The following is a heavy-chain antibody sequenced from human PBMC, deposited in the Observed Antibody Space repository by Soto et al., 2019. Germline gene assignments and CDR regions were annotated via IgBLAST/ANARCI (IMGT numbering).Heavy chain of an antibody. V-gene: IGHV1-18*01. D-gene: IGHD3-9*01. CDR1: GYTFTSYG. CDR3: AREGLRYFDSDYGMDV. CDR2: ISAYNGNT. J-gene: IGHJ6*02. Sequence: GASVKVSCKASGYTFTSYGIIWVRQAPGQGLEWMGWISAYNGNTNYAQKLQGRVTMTTDTSTSTAYMELRSLRSDDTAVYYCAREGLRYFDSDYGMDVWGQGTTVTVSS.